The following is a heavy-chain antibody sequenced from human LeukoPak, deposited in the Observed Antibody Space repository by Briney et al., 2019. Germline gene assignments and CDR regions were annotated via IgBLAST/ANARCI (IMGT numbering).Heavy chain of an antibody. V-gene: IGHV3-74*01. CDR3: ARDYGGSSPFDY. CDR1: GFTFSNYW. D-gene: IGHD4-23*01. J-gene: IGHJ4*02. Sequence: GGSLRLSCAASGFTFSNYWMHWVRQAPGKGLVWVSRINTDGSSTSYVDSVKGRFTISRDNAKNTLYLQMNSLRAEDTAVYYCARDYGGSSPFDYWGQGTLVTVSS. CDR2: INTDGSST.